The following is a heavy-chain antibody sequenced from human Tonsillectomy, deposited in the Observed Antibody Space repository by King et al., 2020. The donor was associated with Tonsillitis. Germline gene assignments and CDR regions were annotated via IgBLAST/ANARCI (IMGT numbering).Heavy chain of an antibody. CDR2: MHTSGTT. V-gene: IGHV4-61*02. CDR3: ARARYSNFAANYYYVDV. J-gene: IGHJ6*03. D-gene: IGHD4-11*01. Sequence: QLQESGPGLVKPSQTLSLSCTVSGGSIRGGSFYWTWIRQPAGKGLECIGRMHTSGTTNYSPSLRSRVTMSIDTSKLQFSLNLTSVTAADTAVYYCARARYSNFAANYYYVDVWGKGTTVTVSS. CDR1: GGSIRGGSFY.